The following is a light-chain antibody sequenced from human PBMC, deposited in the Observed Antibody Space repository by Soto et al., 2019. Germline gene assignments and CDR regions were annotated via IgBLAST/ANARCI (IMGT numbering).Light chain of an antibody. CDR1: QSVSSSF. CDR3: QQFGSSSLT. J-gene: IGKJ4*01. Sequence: EIVLTQSPGTLSLSPGERATLSCRASQSVSSSFLAWYQRKPGQAPRLLIYGASSRATGIPDRFSGSGSGRVFTLTISRLEPEDFAVYYCQQFGSSSLTFGGGTKVEIK. V-gene: IGKV3-20*01. CDR2: GAS.